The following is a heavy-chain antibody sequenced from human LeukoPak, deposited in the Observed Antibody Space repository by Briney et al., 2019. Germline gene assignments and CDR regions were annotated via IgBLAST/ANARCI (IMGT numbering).Heavy chain of an antibody. V-gene: IGHV3-49*04. CDR2: IRSKAYGGTT. CDR1: GFTFGDYA. D-gene: IGHD3-10*01. J-gene: IGHJ4*02. CDR3: TREMLNYYGSGSYYKTPFDY. Sequence: PGGSLRLSCTASGFTFGDYAMSWVRQAPGKGLEWVGFIRSKAYGGTTEYAASVKGRFTISRDDSKSIAYLQMNSLKTEDTAVYYCTREMLNYYGSGSYYKTPFDYWGQGTLVTVSS.